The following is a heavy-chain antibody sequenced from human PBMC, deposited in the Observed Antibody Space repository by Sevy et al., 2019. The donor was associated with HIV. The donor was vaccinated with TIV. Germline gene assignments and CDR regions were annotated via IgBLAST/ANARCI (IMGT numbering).Heavy chain of an antibody. Sequence: GGSLRLSCADSGFTFSSYAMHWVRQAPGKGLEWVAVISYDGSNKYYADSVKGRFTISRDNSKNTLYLQMNSLRAEDTAVYYCARGFIVVVPAAIWGADYWGQGTLVTVSS. CDR3: ARGFIVVVPAAIWGADY. V-gene: IGHV3-30*04. CDR2: ISYDGSNK. J-gene: IGHJ4*02. D-gene: IGHD2-2*02. CDR1: GFTFSSYA.